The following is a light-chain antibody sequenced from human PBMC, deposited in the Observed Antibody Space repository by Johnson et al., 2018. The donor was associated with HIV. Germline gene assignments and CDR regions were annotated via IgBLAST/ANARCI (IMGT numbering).Light chain of an antibody. Sequence: QSVLTQPPSVSAAPGQKVTISCSGSSSNIGNNYVSWYQQIPGTAPKLLIYDNNKRPSGIPDRFSCSKSGTSATLGIPRLQTGDEAEYYCGAWESSLSMYVFGSGTKVTVL. CDR3: GAWESSLSMYV. V-gene: IGLV1-51*01. CDR2: DNN. CDR1: SSNIGNNY. J-gene: IGLJ1*01.